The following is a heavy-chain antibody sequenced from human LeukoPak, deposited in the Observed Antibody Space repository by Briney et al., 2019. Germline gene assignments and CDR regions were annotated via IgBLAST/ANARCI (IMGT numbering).Heavy chain of an antibody. CDR1: GYTFTSYG. V-gene: IGHV1-69*05. D-gene: IGHD2-21*01. Sequence: SVKVSCKASGYTFTSYGISWVRQAPGQGLEWMGGIIPIFGTANYAQKFQGRVTITTDESTSTAYMELSSLRSEDTAVYYCAGGAISDYYYMDVWGKGTTVTVSS. CDR2: IIPIFGTA. J-gene: IGHJ6*03. CDR3: AGGAISDYYYMDV.